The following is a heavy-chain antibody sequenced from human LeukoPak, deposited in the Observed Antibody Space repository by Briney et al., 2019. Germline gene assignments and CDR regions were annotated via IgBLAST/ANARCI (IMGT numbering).Heavy chain of an antibody. J-gene: IGHJ2*01. V-gene: IGHV4-59*08. Sequence: PSETLSLTCTVSGGSISSYYWSWIRQPPGKGLEWIGDIYYSGSTNYNPSLKSRVTISVDTSKNQFSLKLSSVTAADTAVYYCARRGGFDGDYGWYFDLWGRGTLVTVSS. CDR1: GGSISSYY. CDR3: ARRGGFDGDYGWYFDL. D-gene: IGHD4-17*01. CDR2: IYYSGST.